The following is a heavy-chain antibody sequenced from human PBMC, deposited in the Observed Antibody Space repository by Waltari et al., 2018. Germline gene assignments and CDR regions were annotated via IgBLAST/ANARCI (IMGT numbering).Heavy chain of an antibody. Sequence: QVQLQESGPGLVKPSQTLSLTCTVSGGSISSGGYYWSWIRQHPGKGLEWIGYIYYRGSTYYTPSLKSRVTISVDTSKNQFSRKLSSVTAADTAVYYCARRVVGATNALDYWGQGTLVTVSS. J-gene: IGHJ4*02. V-gene: IGHV4-31*03. CDR3: ARRVVGATNALDY. CDR2: IYYRGST. CDR1: GGSISSGGYY. D-gene: IGHD1-26*01.